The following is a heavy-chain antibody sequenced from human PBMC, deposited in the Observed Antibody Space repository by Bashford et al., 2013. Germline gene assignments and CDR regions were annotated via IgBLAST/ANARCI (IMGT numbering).Heavy chain of an antibody. CDR3: ARASYTSSWSEGPFEY. D-gene: IGHD2-2*01. CDR1: GYTFTTYF. CDR2: INPNGGST. V-gene: IGHV1-46*03. J-gene: IGHJ4*02. Sequence: ASVKVSCKTSGYTFTTYFMHWIRLIPGQGLEWVGIINPNGGSTSYALTLQDRVSLTRDTSTNTVYMELSSLRSQDTAVYYCARASYTSSWSEGPFEYWGQGTLVTVSS.